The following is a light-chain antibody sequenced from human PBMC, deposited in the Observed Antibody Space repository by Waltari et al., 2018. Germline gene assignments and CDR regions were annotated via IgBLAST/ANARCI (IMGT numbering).Light chain of an antibody. CDR1: LSHIGARYD. J-gene: IGLJ2*01. V-gene: IGLV1-40*01. CDR3: QSYDTSLGVV. Sequence: QSVLTQPPSVSGAPGQRVPIPCPGRLSHIGARYDVTWYQHLPGKAPTLLVYGVNTRPPGVPDRFFGSKSGTSASLAIPGLQPEDEADYYCQSYDTSLGVVFGGGTKLTVL. CDR2: GVN.